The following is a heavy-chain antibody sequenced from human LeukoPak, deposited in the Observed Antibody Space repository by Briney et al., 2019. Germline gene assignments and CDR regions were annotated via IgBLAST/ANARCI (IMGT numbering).Heavy chain of an antibody. V-gene: IGHV3-7*01. D-gene: IGHD1-26*01. CDR1: GFTFSNYW. CDR3: AGKKIGGASYFDA. CDR2: IKEDGSVK. Sequence: GGSLRLSCAASGFTFSNYWMSWVRQAPGKGLEWVANIKEDGSVKYYVDSVKGRFIISRDNAKNSLYLQMNSLRAENTAMYYCAGKKIGGASYFDAWGQGTLVTVSS. J-gene: IGHJ4*02.